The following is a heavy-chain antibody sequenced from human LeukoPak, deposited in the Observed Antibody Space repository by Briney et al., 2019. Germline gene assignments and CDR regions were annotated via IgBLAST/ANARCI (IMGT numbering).Heavy chain of an antibody. V-gene: IGHV4-34*01. J-gene: IGHJ5*02. CDR2: INHSGST. D-gene: IGHD1-1*01. Sequence: PSETLSLTCAVYGGSFSGYYWSWIRQPPGKGLEWIGEINHSGSTNYNPSLKSRVTISVDTSKNQFSLKLSSVTAADTAVYYCAREGPSGRLGKRGWFDPWGQGTLVTVSS. CDR3: AREGPSGRLGKRGWFDP. CDR1: GGSFSGYY.